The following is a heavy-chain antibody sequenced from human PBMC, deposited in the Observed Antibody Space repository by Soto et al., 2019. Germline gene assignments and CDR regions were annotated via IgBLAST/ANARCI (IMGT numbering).Heavy chain of an antibody. CDR3: ARGGNSGSYYNNWFDP. CDR2: INHSGST. J-gene: IGHJ5*02. V-gene: IGHV4-34*01. D-gene: IGHD3-10*01. CDR1: GGSFCGYY. Sequence: PSAPLSLTCAVYGGSFCGYYWSWIRQAPGKGLEWIGEINHSGSTNYNPSLKSRVTISVDTSKNQFSLKLSSVTAADTAVYYCARGGNSGSYYNNWFDPWGQGTLVTVSS.